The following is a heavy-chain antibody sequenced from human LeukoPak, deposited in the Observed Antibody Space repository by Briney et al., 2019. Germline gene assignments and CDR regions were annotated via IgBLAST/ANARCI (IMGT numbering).Heavy chain of an antibody. CDR1: GFTLSSYA. CDR2: ISGSGGST. Sequence: RGGLRLSCAPPGFTLSSYAMSWVRDALGEGREWVSAISGSGGSTYYADSVKGRFSISRDNSKNTLYPQMNSLRAEDTAVYYCAKSSGYSYGYFGYWGQGTLVTVSS. V-gene: IGHV3-23*01. CDR3: AKSSGYSYGYFGY. J-gene: IGHJ4*02. D-gene: IGHD5-18*01.